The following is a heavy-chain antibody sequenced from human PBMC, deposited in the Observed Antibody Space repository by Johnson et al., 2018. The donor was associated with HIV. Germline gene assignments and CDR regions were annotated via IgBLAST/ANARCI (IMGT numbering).Heavy chain of an antibody. J-gene: IGHJ3*02. V-gene: IGHV3-20*04. CDR2: ISWNSGSI. Sequence: EQLVESGGGVVRPGGSLRLSCAASGFTFDDYGMSWVRQAPGQGLEWVSGISWNSGSIGYADSVKGRFTISRDNAKNSLYLQMNSLRAGDTAVYYCARSDYDSSGYYAFDIWGQGTMVTVSS. CDR3: ARSDYDSSGYYAFDI. CDR1: GFTFDDYG. D-gene: IGHD3-22*01.